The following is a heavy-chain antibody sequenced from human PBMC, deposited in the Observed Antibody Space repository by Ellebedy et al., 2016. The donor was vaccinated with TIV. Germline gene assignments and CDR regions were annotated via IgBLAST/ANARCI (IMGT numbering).Heavy chain of an antibody. V-gene: IGHV3-72*01. CDR1: EFMFSDYV. CDR3: TAGAQGSGSHDH. CDR2: VRQKVRSYTT. D-gene: IGHD2-15*01. Sequence: GESLKISCAASEFMFSDYVMDWVRQAPGKGLEWVGRVRQKVRSYTTEYAASVKGRFTISRDDSKNSLYLEMNSLKTEDTALYYCTAGAQGSGSHDHWGQGTLVTVSS. J-gene: IGHJ4*02.